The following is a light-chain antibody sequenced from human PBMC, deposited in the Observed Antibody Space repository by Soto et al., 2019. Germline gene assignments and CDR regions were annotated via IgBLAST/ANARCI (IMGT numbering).Light chain of an antibody. J-gene: IGLJ1*01. Sequence: QSVLTQAASVSGAPVEGSTISCTGTSSDVGGYNYVSWYQQHPGKAPKFIIYDVSNRPSGVSDRFSGSKSGNTASLAISGLQAEDAAEYYCTSYTSSTPFSVFGTGTKVTVL. CDR2: DVS. V-gene: IGLV2-14*01. CDR1: SSDVGGYNY. CDR3: TSYTSSTPFSV.